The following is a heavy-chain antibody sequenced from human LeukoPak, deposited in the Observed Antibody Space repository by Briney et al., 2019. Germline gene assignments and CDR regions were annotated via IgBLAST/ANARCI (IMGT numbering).Heavy chain of an antibody. CDR3: ARDREGRAFGAFDI. J-gene: IGHJ3*02. D-gene: IGHD3-10*01. CDR2: IYYSEST. V-gene: IGHV4-59*01. CDR1: GGSISSYY. Sequence: PSETLSLTCTVSGGSISSYYWSWIRQPPGKGLEWIGYIYYSESTNYNPSLKSRVTISVDTSKNQFSLKLSSVTAADTAVYYCARDREGRAFGAFDIWGQGTMVTVSS.